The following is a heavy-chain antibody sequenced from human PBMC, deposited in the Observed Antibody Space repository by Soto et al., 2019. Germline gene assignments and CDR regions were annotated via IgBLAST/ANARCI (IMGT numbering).Heavy chain of an antibody. CDR1: GVTFDDYT. CDR3: AKGNMVRGFVGWFDP. J-gene: IGHJ5*02. Sequence: GSLICSYASSGVTFDDYTMHWILQSPGKGLEWVSLISWDGGSTYYADSVKGRFTISRDNSKNSLYLQMNSLRTEDTALYYCAKGNMVRGFVGWFDPWGQGTLVTVTS. D-gene: IGHD3-10*01. CDR2: ISWDGGST. V-gene: IGHV3-43*01.